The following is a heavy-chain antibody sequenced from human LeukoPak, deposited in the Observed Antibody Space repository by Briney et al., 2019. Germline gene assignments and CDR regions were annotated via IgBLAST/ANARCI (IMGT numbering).Heavy chain of an antibody. CDR3: ARDKKIAVAGAFGSFYYYYYMDV. Sequence: GGSLRLSCAASGFTFSRYGMHWVRQAPGKGLEWVAFIRYDGSNKYYADSLKGRFTISRDNSKNTLSLQMNSLRAEDTAVYYCARDKKIAVAGAFGSFYYYYYMDVWGKGTTVTVSS. V-gene: IGHV3-30*02. CDR2: IRYDGSNK. CDR1: GFTFSRYG. J-gene: IGHJ6*03. D-gene: IGHD6-19*01.